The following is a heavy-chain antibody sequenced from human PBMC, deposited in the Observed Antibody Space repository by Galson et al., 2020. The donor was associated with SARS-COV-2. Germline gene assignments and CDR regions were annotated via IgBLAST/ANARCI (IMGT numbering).Heavy chain of an antibody. CDR2: IKHSGRT. Sequence: SETLSLTCIVSGGSISSTSYYWGWIRQPPGKGPEWFGSIKHSGRTNYNPSVKSRVTISVDTSNNQFSLKLISVTAADTAVYYCASSWAADWYFDLWGRGTLVTVSS. V-gene: IGHV4-39*07. D-gene: IGHD6-25*01. CDR3: ASSWAADWYFDL. CDR1: GGSISSTSYY. J-gene: IGHJ2*01.